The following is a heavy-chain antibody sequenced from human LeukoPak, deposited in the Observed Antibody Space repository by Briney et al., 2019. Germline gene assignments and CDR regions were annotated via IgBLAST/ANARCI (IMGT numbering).Heavy chain of an antibody. CDR3: ARWSRTAFDY. D-gene: IGHD1-14*01. V-gene: IGHV4-4*02. CDR2: IYHSGST. CDR1: GGSISSSNW. Sequence: SETLSLTCAVSGGSISSSNWWSWVRQPPGKGLEWIGEIYHSGSTNYNPSLKSRVTISVDTSKNQFSLKLSSVTAADTAVYYCARWSRTAFDYWGQGTLVTVSS. J-gene: IGHJ4*02.